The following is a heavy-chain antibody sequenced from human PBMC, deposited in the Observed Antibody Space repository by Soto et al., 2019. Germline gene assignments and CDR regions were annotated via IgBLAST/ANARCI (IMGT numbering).Heavy chain of an antibody. V-gene: IGHV1-8*01. D-gene: IGHD2-15*01. Sequence: GASVKVSCKASGYTFTSYDINWVRQATGQGLEWMGWMNPNSGNTGYAQKFQGRVTMTRNTSISTAYMELSSLRSEDTAVYYCARGLYCSGGSCYYMGNYYYGMDVWGQGTTVTVSS. J-gene: IGHJ6*02. CDR3: ARGLYCSGGSCYYMGNYYYGMDV. CDR2: MNPNSGNT. CDR1: GYTFTSYD.